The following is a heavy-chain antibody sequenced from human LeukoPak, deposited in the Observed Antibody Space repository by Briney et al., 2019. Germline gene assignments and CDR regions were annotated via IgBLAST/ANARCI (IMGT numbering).Heavy chain of an antibody. Sequence: PGGSLRLSCAASGFTVSSNYMSWVRQAPGKGLEWVSVIYSGGSTYYADSVKGRFTISRDNSKNTLYLQMNSLRAEDTAVYYCAKSKYSSSHYFDYWGQGTLVTVSS. CDR3: AKSKYSSSHYFDY. CDR2: IYSGGST. CDR1: GFTVSSNY. V-gene: IGHV3-66*01. D-gene: IGHD6-6*01. J-gene: IGHJ4*02.